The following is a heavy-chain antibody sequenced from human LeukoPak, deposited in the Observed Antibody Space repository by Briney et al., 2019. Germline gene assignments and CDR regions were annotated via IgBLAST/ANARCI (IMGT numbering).Heavy chain of an antibody. J-gene: IGHJ4*02. Sequence: GGSLRLSCAASGFTFSSYGMHWVRQAPGKGLEWVAFIRYDGSNKYYADSVKGRFTISRDNSKNTLYLQMNSLRAEDTAVYYCAKDLWGDTAMVLNYWGQGILVTVSS. V-gene: IGHV3-30*02. CDR2: IRYDGSNK. CDR3: AKDLWGDTAMVLNY. CDR1: GFTFSSYG. D-gene: IGHD5-18*01.